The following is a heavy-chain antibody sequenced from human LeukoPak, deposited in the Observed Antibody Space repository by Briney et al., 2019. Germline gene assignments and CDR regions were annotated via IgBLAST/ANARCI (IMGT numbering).Heavy chain of an antibody. CDR2: IYYSGST. D-gene: IGHD1-14*01. CDR3: ARDRKSFDY. Sequence: SETLSLTCTVSGGSISSYYWSWIRQPPGKGLEWIGYIYYSGSTNYNPSLKSRVTISVDTSKDQFSLKLSSVTAADTAVYYCARDRKSFDYWGQGTLVTVSS. CDR1: GGSISSYY. V-gene: IGHV4-59*01. J-gene: IGHJ4*02.